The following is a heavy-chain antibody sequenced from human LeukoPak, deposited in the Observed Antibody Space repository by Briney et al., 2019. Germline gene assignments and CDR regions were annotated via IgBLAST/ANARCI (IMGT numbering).Heavy chain of an antibody. CDR3: ARARLPHCSGGSCYDGYGYDY. D-gene: IGHD2-15*01. V-gene: IGHV4-59*01. CDR2: IYYSGST. CDR1: GGSISSYY. Sequence: SETLSLTCTVSGGSISSYYWSWIRQPPGKGLEWIGYIYYSGSTNYNPSLKSRVTISVDTSKNQFSLKLSSVTAADTAVYYCARARLPHCSGGSCYDGYGYDYWGQGTLVTVSS. J-gene: IGHJ4*02.